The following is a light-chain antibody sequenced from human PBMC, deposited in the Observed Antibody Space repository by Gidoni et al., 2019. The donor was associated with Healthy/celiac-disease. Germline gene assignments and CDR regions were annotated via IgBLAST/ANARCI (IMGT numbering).Light chain of an antibody. CDR1: QSISSW. J-gene: IGKJ1*01. CDR2: KAS. Sequence: DIQMTQPPSTLSASVGDRVTITCRASQSISSWFAWYQQKPGKAPKLLIYKASSLESGVPSRFSGSGSGTEFTLTISSLQPDDFATYYCQQYNSYSRTFGQXTKVEIK. V-gene: IGKV1-5*03. CDR3: QQYNSYSRT.